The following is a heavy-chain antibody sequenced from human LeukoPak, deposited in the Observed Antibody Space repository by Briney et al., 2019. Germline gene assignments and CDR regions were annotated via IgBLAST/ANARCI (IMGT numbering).Heavy chain of an antibody. V-gene: IGHV5-51*01. D-gene: IGHD3-9*01. CDR1: GYSFTSYW. J-gene: IGHJ3*02. CDR3: ARRGAYVYYDMLTGKWDDAFDI. Sequence: GESLNISCKGSGYSFTSYWIGWVRQMPGKGLEWMGIIYPGDSDTRYSPSFQGQVTISADKSISTAYLQWSSLKASDTAMYYCARRGAYVYYDMLTGKWDDAFDIWGQGTMVTVSS. CDR2: IYPGDSDT.